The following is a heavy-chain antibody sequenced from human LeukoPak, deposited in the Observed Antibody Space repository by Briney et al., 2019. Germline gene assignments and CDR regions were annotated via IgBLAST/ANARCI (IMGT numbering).Heavy chain of an antibody. J-gene: IGHJ4*02. Sequence: SETLSLTCTVSGGSISSYYWSWIRQPTGKGLEWIGRIYTSGSTNYNPSLKSRVTMSVDTSKNQFSLKLSSVTAADTAIYYCARILADSSGWYHFDYWGQGTLATVSS. CDR1: GGSISSYY. CDR2: IYTSGST. CDR3: ARILADSSGWYHFDY. D-gene: IGHD6-19*01. V-gene: IGHV4-4*07.